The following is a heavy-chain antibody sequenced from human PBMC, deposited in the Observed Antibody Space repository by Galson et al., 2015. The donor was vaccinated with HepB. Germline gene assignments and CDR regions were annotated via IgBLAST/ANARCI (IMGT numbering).Heavy chain of an antibody. CDR2: ISYDGSNK. CDR3: AKDRGIAVAGTFGY. Sequence: LRLSCAASGFTFSSYGMHWVRQAPGKGLEWVAVISYDGSNKYYADSVKGRFTISRDNSKNTLYLQMNSLRAEDTAVYYCAKDRGIAVAGTFGYWGQGTLVTVSS. J-gene: IGHJ4*02. D-gene: IGHD6-19*01. V-gene: IGHV3-30*18. CDR1: GFTFSSYG.